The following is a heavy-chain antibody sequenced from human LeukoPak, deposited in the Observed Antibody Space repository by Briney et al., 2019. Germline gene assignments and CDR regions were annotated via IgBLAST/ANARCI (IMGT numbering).Heavy chain of an antibody. Sequence: PGGSLRLSCAASGFTFRSYWMTWVRQAPGKGLEWVANIKQDGSEKYYVDSVKGRFTISRDNAKNSLYLQMNSLRAEDTAVYYCARHYSMDVWGKGTTVTISS. CDR2: IKQDGSEK. V-gene: IGHV3-7*01. CDR1: GFTFRSYW. CDR3: ARHYSMDV. J-gene: IGHJ6*03.